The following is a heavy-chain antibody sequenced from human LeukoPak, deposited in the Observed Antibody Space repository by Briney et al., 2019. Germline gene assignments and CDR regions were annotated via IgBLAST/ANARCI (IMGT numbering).Heavy chain of an antibody. D-gene: IGHD3-9*01. J-gene: IGHJ6*02. V-gene: IGHV4-34*01. CDR1: GGSISSYY. CDR2: INHSGST. Sequence: PSETLSLTCTVSGGSISSYYWSWIRQPPGKGLEWIGEINHSGSTNYNPSLKSRVTISVDTSKNQFSLKLSSVTAADTAVDYCARGTLHYYDILTGYLSPYYYGMDVWGQGTTVTVSS. CDR3: ARGTLHYYDILTGYLSPYYYGMDV.